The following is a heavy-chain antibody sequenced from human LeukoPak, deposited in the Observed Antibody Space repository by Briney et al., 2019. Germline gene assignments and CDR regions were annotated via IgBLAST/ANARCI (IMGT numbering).Heavy chain of an antibody. CDR3: ARDRRPYEFDSCGYLPDY. CDR2: MNPNSGNT. Sequence: ASVKVSCKASGYTFTSYDINWVRQATGQGLEWMGWMNPNSGNTGYAQKFQGRVTMTRNTSISTAYMELSSLRSEDTAVFYCARDRRPYEFDSCGYLPDYWGQGTLVIVSS. J-gene: IGHJ4*02. V-gene: IGHV1-8*01. CDR1: GYTFTSYD. D-gene: IGHD3-22*01.